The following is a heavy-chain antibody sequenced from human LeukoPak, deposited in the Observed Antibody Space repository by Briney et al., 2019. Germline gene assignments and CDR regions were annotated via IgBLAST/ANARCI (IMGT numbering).Heavy chain of an antibody. J-gene: IGHJ3*02. V-gene: IGHV4-34*01. CDR2: INHRGST. Sequence: SETLSLTCAVYGGSFSGYYWSWIRQPPGKGLEWIGEINHRGSTNYNPSLKSRVTISVDTSKNQFSLKLSSVTAADTAVYYCARIGSSSLAFDIWGQGTMVTVSS. D-gene: IGHD6-6*01. CDR3: ARIGSSSLAFDI. CDR1: GGSFSGYY.